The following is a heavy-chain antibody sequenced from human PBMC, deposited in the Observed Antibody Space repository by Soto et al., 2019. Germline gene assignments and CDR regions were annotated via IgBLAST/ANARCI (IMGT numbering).Heavy chain of an antibody. V-gene: IGHV4-61*08. D-gene: IGHD1-26*01. J-gene: IGHJ4*02. CDR1: GGSISSGDYY. Sequence: SETLSLTCTVSGGSISSGDYYWSWIRQPPGKGLEWFGYIYYSGSTNYNPSLESRVTISVDTSRNQFSLKVTSVTAADTAVYYCARLGGSYAVPHFDYWGQGTLVTVSS. CDR2: IYYSGST. CDR3: ARLGGSYAVPHFDY.